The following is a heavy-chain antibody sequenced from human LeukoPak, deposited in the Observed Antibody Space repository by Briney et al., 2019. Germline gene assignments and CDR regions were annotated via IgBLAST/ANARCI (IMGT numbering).Heavy chain of an antibody. Sequence: GGSLRLSCAASGFSFSTYAMHWVRQTPGKGLEWVAVISYDGTTKYYADSVRGRFTISRDNSKNTLDLQMNSLRPEDTAVYHCTRRGLLGDGPDIWGQGTMVTVSS. J-gene: IGHJ3*02. CDR1: GFSFSTYA. CDR3: TRRGLLGDGPDI. CDR2: ISYDGTTK. D-gene: IGHD3-10*01. V-gene: IGHV3-30*01.